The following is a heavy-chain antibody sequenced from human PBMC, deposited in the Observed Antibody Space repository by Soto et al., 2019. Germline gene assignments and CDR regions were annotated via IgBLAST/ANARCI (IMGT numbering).Heavy chain of an antibody. D-gene: IGHD2-15*01. CDR2: VFYSGST. V-gene: IGHV4-59*01. CDR1: GGSMSSYY. Sequence: VQLQESGPGLAKPSETLSLTCTVSGGSMSSYYWSWIRQPPGKGLEWIGNVFYSGSTIYNPSLKSRVIISVDTSKHQFSLKLSSVTAADTAVYYCAKEFCDPNGCYGRWLDPWGQGTLVTVSS. CDR3: AKEFCDPNGCYGRWLDP. J-gene: IGHJ5*02.